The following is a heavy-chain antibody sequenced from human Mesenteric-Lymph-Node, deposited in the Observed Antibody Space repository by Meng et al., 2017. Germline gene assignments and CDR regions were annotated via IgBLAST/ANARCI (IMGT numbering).Heavy chain of an antibody. V-gene: IGHV1-3*01. Sequence: ASVKVSCKASGYTFTSYAMHWVRQAPGQRLEWMGWINAVNGNTKYSQKFQGRVTITRDTSASTAYMELSSLRSEDTAVYYCAVNPRRRYSYGTFDDWGQGTLVTVSS. CDR1: GYTFTSYA. CDR3: AVNPRRRYSYGTFDD. CDR2: INAVNGNT. J-gene: IGHJ4*02. D-gene: IGHD5-18*01.